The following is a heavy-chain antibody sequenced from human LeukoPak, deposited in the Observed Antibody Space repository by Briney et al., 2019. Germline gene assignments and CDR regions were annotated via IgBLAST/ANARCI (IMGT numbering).Heavy chain of an antibody. V-gene: IGHV3-23*01. CDR2: ISNSGDAT. Sequence: GGSLRLSCELSGFSLSDYTMNWVRQAPGQGLEWVSTISNSGDATFYADAVEGRFTISRDNSKNTLYLQMYSLRAEDTAIYYCAKAPPYTKYFDYWGQGTLLTVSS. D-gene: IGHD1-1*01. CDR3: AKAPPYTKYFDY. CDR1: GFSLSDYT. J-gene: IGHJ4*02.